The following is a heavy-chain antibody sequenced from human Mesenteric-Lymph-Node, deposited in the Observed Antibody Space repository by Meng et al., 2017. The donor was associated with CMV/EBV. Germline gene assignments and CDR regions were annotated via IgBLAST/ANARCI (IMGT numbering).Heavy chain of an antibody. D-gene: IGHD6-6*01. CDR2: IIGSGGIT. CDR1: GFTFATYA. J-gene: IGHJ4*02. Sequence: GSGFTFATYAMFWVRQAPGKGLEWVSGIIGSGGITHYAESVKGRFTISRDNSKNTVYLQMNSLRAEDTAVYYCVRSPSSVAARPDYWGQGTLVTVSS. CDR3: VRSPSSVAARPDY. V-gene: IGHV3-23*01.